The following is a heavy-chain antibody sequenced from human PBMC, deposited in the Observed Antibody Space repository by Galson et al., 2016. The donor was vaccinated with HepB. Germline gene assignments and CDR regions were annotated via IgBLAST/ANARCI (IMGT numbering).Heavy chain of an antibody. J-gene: IGHJ4*02. CDR1: GYSFTRYT. Sequence: SVKVSCKASGYSFTRYTIHWVRQAPGQRLEWMGWINAGNGNTKYSQKFQGRVTISRDTSASTAYMELSSLRSEDTTVYYCARSYSGYDHFDYWGQGTLVTGSS. V-gene: IGHV1-3*01. CDR2: INAGNGNT. CDR3: ARSYSGYDHFDY. D-gene: IGHD5-12*01.